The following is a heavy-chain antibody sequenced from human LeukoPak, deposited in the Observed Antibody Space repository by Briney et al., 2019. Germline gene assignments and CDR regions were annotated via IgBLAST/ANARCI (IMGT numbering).Heavy chain of an antibody. V-gene: IGHV3-7*03. CDR1: GFTFTNYW. CDR2: IKQDGSEK. Sequence: PGGPLRLSCAASGFTFTNYWMTWVRQAPGKGLEWVANIKQDGSEKYYVDSVKGRFTISRDNAKNSLYLQMNSLRAEDTAVYYCARGSGWYDYWGQGTLVTVSS. CDR3: ARGSGWYDY. J-gene: IGHJ4*02. D-gene: IGHD6-19*01.